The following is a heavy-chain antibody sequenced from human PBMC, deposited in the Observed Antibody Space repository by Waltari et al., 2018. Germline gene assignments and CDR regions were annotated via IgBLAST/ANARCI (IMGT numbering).Heavy chain of an antibody. CDR3: TRQTLGYCTSAACRRLEA. Sequence: QVQLQESGPRLVKASETLSLTCDVSGYAINSGFYWGWFRQAPEKGLEWIATIYHDGTTFHNPSLTVRVTTSMDTSKNQISLTLKSVTAADTAVYYCTRQTLGYCTSAACRRLEAWGQGTLVTVSS. CDR2: IYHDGTT. CDR1: GYAINSGFY. V-gene: IGHV4-38-2*01. D-gene: IGHD2-8*02. J-gene: IGHJ5*02.